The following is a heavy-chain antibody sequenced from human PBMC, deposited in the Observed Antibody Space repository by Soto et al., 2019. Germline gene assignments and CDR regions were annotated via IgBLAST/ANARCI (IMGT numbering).Heavy chain of an antibody. V-gene: IGHV3-23*01. CDR3: AKHGAAWQWSYFYY. J-gene: IGHJ4*02. D-gene: IGHD6-19*01. CDR1: GFTFTDYA. Sequence: EVQLLDSGGALVQPGGSLRLSCAASGFTFTDYAMTWVRQAPGKGLEWVSVITSAVTTYYADSVKGRFTLSRDKSKDTLYLQTNSLRADDTAVYFCAKHGAAWQWSYFYYWGQGTLVTVSS. CDR2: ITSAVTT.